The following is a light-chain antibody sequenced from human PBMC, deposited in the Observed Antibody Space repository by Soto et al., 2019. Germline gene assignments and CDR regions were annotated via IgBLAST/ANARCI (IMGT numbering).Light chain of an antibody. V-gene: IGLV2-8*01. CDR2: EVS. CDR1: SSDVGGYNY. J-gene: IGLJ1*01. Sequence: QSVLTQPPSASGSPGQSVTISCTGTSSDVGGYNYVSWYQQHPGKAPKLMIFEVSERPSGVPDRFSGSKSGNTASLTVSGLQADDEAEYYCSSYAGSNHYVFGTGTKLTVL. CDR3: SSYAGSNHYV.